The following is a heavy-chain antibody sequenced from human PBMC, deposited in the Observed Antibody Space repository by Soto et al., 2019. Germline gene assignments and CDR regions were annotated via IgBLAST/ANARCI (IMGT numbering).Heavy chain of an antibody. CDR1: GYAFTIYD. CDR2: MNPNSGNT. Sequence: ALVKGSCKGAGYAFTIYDSDWLRQAIGQGLEWMGWMNPNSGNTGYAQKFQGRVTMTRNTSITTAYMELSRLRSGDTAVYYCAREPATAKREGVDFWGQRTLVTVSS. CDR3: AREPATAKREGVDF. D-gene: IGHD1-1*01. J-gene: IGHJ4*02. V-gene: IGHV1-8*01.